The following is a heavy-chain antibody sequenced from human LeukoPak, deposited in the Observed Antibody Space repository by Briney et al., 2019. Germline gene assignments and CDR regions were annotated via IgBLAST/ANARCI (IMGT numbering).Heavy chain of an antibody. Sequence: GGSLRLSCAASGFTVSSNYMSWVRQAPGEGLEWGSVIYSGGSTYYADSVKGRFTISRANSKNTLYLQLNSVRADDTAEYYCERRPLPSARGGSHGRYSYWYFDLWGRGTLVTVSS. D-gene: IGHD1-26*01. CDR2: IYSGGST. J-gene: IGHJ2*01. V-gene: IGHV3-66*04. CDR3: ERRPLPSARGGSHGRYSYWYFDL. CDR1: GFTVSSNY.